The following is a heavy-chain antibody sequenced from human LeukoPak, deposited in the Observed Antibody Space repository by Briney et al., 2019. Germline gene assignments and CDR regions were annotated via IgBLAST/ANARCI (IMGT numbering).Heavy chain of an antibody. CDR2: INSDGSST. V-gene: IGHV3-74*01. CDR1: GFTFNNYW. J-gene: IGHJ4*02. CDR3: AKSAPRIVPAAM. Sequence: PGGSLRLSCVASGFTFNNYWMHWVRQPPGKGLVWVSRINSDGSSTSYADSVKGRFTISRDNAKNTLYLQMNSLRAEDTAVYYCAKSAPRIVPAAMGGQGTLVTVSS. D-gene: IGHD2-2*01.